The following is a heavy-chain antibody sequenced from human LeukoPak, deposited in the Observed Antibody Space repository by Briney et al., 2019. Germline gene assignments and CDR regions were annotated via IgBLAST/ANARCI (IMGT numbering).Heavy chain of an antibody. CDR2: IYYSGST. D-gene: IGHD3-10*01. V-gene: IGHV4-31*03. CDR3: ARDTMVRGVTNWFDP. CDR1: GGSISSGGYY. J-gene: IGHJ5*02. Sequence: PSETLSLTCTVSGGSISSGGYYWSWIRQHPGKGLEWIGYIYYSGSTYYNPSLKSRVTISVDTSKNQFSLKLSSVTAADTAVYYCARDTMVRGVTNWFDPWGQGTLVTVSS.